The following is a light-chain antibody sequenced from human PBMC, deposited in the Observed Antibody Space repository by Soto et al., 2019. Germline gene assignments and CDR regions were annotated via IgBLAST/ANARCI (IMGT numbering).Light chain of an antibody. J-gene: IGKJ1*01. V-gene: IGKV1-5*01. CDR3: QQYNSYSEA. CDR2: DAS. Sequence: DIQMTQFPSALSASVGDRVTITCRASQNVNNWLAWYQHKPGKAPQLLIYDASVLETGVPSRFSGSGSGTEFTLAISGLQSDDFATYSCQQYNSYSEAFGQGTKVDIK. CDR1: QNVNNW.